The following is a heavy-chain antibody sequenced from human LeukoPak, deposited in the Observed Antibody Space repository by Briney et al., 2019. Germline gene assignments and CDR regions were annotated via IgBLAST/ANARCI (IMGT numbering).Heavy chain of an antibody. CDR2: INHSGST. J-gene: IGHJ6*03. V-gene: IGHV4-34*01. Sequence: RPSETLSLTCAVYGGSFSGYYWSWIRQPPGKGLEWIGEINHSGSTNYNPSLKSRVTISVDTSKNQFSLKLSSVTAADTAVYYCARERAYYYYMDVWGKGTTVTVSS. CDR1: GGSFSGYY. CDR3: ARERAYYYYMDV.